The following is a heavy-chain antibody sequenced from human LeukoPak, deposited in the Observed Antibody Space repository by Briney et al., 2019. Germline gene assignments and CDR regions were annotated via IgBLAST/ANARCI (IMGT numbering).Heavy chain of an antibody. V-gene: IGHV1-18*01. CDR1: GYTFTSYG. CDR3: ARDEYDFWSGYYYMDV. J-gene: IGHJ6*03. D-gene: IGHD3-3*01. Sequence: ASVKVSCKASGYTFTSYGISWVRQAPGQGPEWMGWISAYNGNTNYAQKLQGRVTMTTDTSTSTDYMELRSLRSDDTAVYYCARDEYDFWSGYYYMDVWGKGTTVTVSS. CDR2: ISAYNGNT.